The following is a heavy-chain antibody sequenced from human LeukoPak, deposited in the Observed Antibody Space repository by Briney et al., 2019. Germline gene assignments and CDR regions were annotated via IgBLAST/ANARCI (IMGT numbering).Heavy chain of an antibody. V-gene: IGHV4-39*01. CDR3: ASLYFYGSGSFPNY. D-gene: IGHD3-10*01. CDR1: GGSISTRYYY. CDR2: IHDSGST. J-gene: IGHJ4*02. Sequence: SETLSLTCAVSGGSISTRYYYWGWIRQPPGKGLEWIGTIHDSGSTYYSPSLKSQVTISVDTSNNQFSLKLSSVTAGDTAVYYCASLYFYGSGSFPNYWGQGILVAVST.